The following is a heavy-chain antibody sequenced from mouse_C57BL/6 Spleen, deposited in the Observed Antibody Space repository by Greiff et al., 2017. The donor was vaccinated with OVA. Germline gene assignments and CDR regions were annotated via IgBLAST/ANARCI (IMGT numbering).Heavy chain of an antibody. V-gene: IGHV5-17*01. CDR3: ARLWDWFAY. Sequence: VQLKESGGGLVKPGGSLKLSCAASGFTFSDYGMHWVRQAPEKGLEWVAYISSGSSTIYYADTVKGRFTISRDNAKNTLFLQMTSLRSEDTAMYYCARLWDWFAYWGQGTLVTVSA. CDR1: GFTFSDYG. CDR2: ISSGSSTI. J-gene: IGHJ3*01. D-gene: IGHD4-1*01.